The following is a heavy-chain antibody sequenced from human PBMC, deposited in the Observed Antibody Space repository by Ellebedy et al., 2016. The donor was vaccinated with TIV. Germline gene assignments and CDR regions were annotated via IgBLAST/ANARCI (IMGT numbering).Heavy chain of an antibody. CDR2: IHHTKGT. CDR1: DDSISRDKW. CDR3: ARGGDWLFDY. V-gene: IGHV4-4*02. D-gene: IGHD2-21*02. J-gene: IGHJ4*02. Sequence: MPSETLSLTCGVSDDSISRDKWWTWVRQAPGRVLEWIGEIHHTKGTNYNPSLKSRVSMSVDKSKNQFSLNINFVTAADTAVYFCARGGDWLFDYWGQGILVTVSS.